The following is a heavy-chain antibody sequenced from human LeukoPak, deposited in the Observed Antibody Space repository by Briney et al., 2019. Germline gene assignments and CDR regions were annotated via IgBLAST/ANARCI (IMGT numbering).Heavy chain of an antibody. CDR3: TRQSTVVAN. Sequence: GGSLRLSCAASGFTFSGSAMHWVRQASGKGLEWVGRIRSKANSYATAYAASVKGRFTISRDDSKNTAYLQMNSLKTEDTAVYYCTRQSTVVANWGQGTLVTVSS. J-gene: IGHJ4*02. V-gene: IGHV3-73*01. CDR1: GFTFSGSA. CDR2: IRSKANSYAT. D-gene: IGHD4-23*01.